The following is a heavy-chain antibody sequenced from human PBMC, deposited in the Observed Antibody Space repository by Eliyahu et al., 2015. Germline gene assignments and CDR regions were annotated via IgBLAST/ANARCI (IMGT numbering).Heavy chain of an antibody. V-gene: IGHV3-9*01. CDR3: AKDSXEALVNGQGFDS. J-gene: IGHJ4*02. CDR2: ITWXSRSI. CDR1: GFMFTVYA. Sequence: EVQLVESGGGLVQPGRSLRLSCAASGFMFTVYAXPWXQQAXGRGLVWVAXITWXSRSIKYADSXKXRFTVSRDNAKNSLYLQMNSLSPEDTALYFCAKDSXEALVNGQGFDSWGQGTLVTVSS. D-gene: IGHD2-21*01.